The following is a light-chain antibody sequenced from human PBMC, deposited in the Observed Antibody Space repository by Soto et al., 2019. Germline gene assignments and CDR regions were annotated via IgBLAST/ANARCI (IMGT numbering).Light chain of an antibody. CDR2: DNN. CDR3: GTWDSSLSAGV. V-gene: IGLV1-51*01. Sequence: QSVLTQPPSVSAAPGQKATISCSGSSSNIGNSYVSWYQQLPGTAPKLLIYDNNKRPSGIPDRFSGSKSGTSATLGITGLQTGDEADYYCGTWDSSLSAGVFGGGTQLTVL. J-gene: IGLJ2*01. CDR1: SSNIGNSY.